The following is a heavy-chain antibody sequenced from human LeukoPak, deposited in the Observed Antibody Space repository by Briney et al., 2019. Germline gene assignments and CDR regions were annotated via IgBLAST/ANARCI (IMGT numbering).Heavy chain of an antibody. D-gene: IGHD2-15*01. Sequence: SETLSLTCAVYGGSFSGYYWSWIHQPPGKGLEWIGEINHSGSTNYNPSLKSRVTISVDTSKNQFSLKLSSVTAADTAVYYCARRCSGGSCYNYWGQGTLVTVSS. CDR2: INHSGST. CDR3: ARRCSGGSCYNY. CDR1: GGSFSGYY. J-gene: IGHJ4*02. V-gene: IGHV4-34*01.